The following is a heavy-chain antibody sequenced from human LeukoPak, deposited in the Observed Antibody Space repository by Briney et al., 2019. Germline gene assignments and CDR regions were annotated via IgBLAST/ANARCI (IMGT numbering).Heavy chain of an antibody. D-gene: IGHD3-16*01. J-gene: IGHJ4*02. CDR3: ARGGPAARLITFGGVTDY. CDR2: INAYNGNT. CDR1: GYTFTSYG. Sequence: SVKVSCKASGYTFTSYGISWVRQAPGQGLEWMGWINAYNGNTNYAQKLQGRVTMTTDTSTSTAYMELRNLRSDDTAVYYCARGGPAARLITFGGVTDYWGQGTLVTVSS. V-gene: IGHV1-18*01.